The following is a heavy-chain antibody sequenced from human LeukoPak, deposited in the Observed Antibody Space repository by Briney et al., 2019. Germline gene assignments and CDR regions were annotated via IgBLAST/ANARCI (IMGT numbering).Heavy chain of an antibody. V-gene: IGHV3-74*01. Sequence: GGSLRLSCAASGFTFSSHWMHWVRQAPGKGLLWVSRINSDGSSADYADSVKGRFTISRDNTKNTLYLQMNSLRAEDTAVYYCASSLGPLTEYWGQGTLVTVSS. D-gene: IGHD3-16*01. CDR1: GFTFSSHW. J-gene: IGHJ4*02. CDR2: INSDGSSA. CDR3: ASSLGPLTEY.